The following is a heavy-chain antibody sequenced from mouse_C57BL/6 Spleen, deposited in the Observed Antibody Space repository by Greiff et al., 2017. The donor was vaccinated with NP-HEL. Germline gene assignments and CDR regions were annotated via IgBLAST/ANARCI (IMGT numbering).Heavy chain of an antibody. D-gene: IGHD3-3*01. Sequence: QVQLQQSGPVLVKPGASVKISCKASGYAFSSSWMNWVKQRPGKGLEWIGRIYPGDGDTNYNGKFKGKATLTADKSSSTAYMQLSSLTSEDSAVYFCARGLGLYAMDYWGQGTSVTVSS. J-gene: IGHJ4*01. V-gene: IGHV1-82*01. CDR1: GYAFSSSW. CDR3: ARGLGLYAMDY. CDR2: IYPGDGDT.